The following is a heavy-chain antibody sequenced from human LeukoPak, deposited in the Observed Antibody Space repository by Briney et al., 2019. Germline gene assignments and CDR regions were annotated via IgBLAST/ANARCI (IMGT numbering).Heavy chain of an antibody. CDR2: ISGSGDKT. V-gene: IGHV3-23*01. CDR3: AKDTSAWWYHRAYMNV. D-gene: IGHD2-15*01. J-gene: IGHJ6*03. Sequence: GGSLRLSCAASGFTFSDYAMSWVRQAPGGGLEWVSAISGSGDKTFHADSVKGRFTTSRDNSKNRLSLQMSSLRVEDSAVYFCAKDTSAWWYHRAYMNVWGTGTTVTVSS. CDR1: GFTFSDYA.